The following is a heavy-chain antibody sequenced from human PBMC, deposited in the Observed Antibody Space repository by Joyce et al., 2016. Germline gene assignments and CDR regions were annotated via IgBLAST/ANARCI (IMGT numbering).Heavy chain of an antibody. CDR3: AKGGFYGSFDY. Sequence: EVQLVESGGGLVQPGGSLRLSCAASGFTFNNFVMTWVRQAPGEGLEWVSGLSATGGSTYYAYSVKGRFTTSRDNSKNTLFLQMSSLRADDTAVYYCAKGGFYGSFDYWGQGTLLTVSS. D-gene: IGHD4-17*01. CDR1: GFTFNNFV. J-gene: IGHJ4*02. V-gene: IGHV3-23*04. CDR2: LSATGGST.